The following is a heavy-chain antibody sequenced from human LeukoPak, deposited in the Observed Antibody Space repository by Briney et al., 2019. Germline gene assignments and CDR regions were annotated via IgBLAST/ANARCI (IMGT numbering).Heavy chain of an antibody. CDR1: GFTFSSYW. Sequence: GGSLRLSCAASGFTFSSYWMSWVRQAPGKGLEWVSAISGGGSNTYYADSVKGRFTISRDNSENTLYLQMNSLRAEDTALYYCAKYGGYTGSGYFDYWGQGTLVTVSS. CDR2: ISGGGSNT. CDR3: AKYGGYTGSGYFDY. D-gene: IGHD2-2*02. V-gene: IGHV3-23*01. J-gene: IGHJ4*02.